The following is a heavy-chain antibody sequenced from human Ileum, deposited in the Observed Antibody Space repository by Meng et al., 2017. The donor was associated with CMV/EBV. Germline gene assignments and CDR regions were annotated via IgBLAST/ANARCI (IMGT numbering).Heavy chain of an antibody. J-gene: IGHJ4*02. CDR3: ARGGKGSLVDY. Sequence: ASGFSCSVHYMDWVRQAPGKGVELVGRIRNKSKHHTTEFEASVKGSITISRDDSKNLLYLKMTSLKTEDTAVYYCARGGKGSLVDYWGQGTLVTVSS. CDR1: GFSCSVHY. V-gene: IGHV3-72*01. D-gene: IGHD3-16*01. CDR2: IRNKSKHHTT.